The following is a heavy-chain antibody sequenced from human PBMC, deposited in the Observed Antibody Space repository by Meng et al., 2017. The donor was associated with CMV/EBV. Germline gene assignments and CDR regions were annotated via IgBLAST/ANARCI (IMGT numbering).Heavy chain of an antibody. CDR3: AREIVVVPAAIDNWFDP. CDR1: GGYISSYY. CDR2: IYTSGST. Sequence: QVQLQESGPGLVKPSETLSFTCTGSGGYISSYYWSWIRPPAGKGLEWIGRIYTSGSTNYNPSLKSRVTMSVDTSKNQFSLKLSSVTAADTAVYYCAREIVVVPAAIDNWFDPWGQGTLVTVSS. V-gene: IGHV4-4*07. D-gene: IGHD2-2*02. J-gene: IGHJ5*02.